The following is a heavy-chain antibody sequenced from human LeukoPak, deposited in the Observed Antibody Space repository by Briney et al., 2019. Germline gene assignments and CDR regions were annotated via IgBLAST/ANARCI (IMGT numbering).Heavy chain of an antibody. CDR1: GGTFSSYA. CDR2: IIPIFGTA. CDR3: ARDSSGKDTVIDY. Sequence: GSSVKVSCKASGGTFSSYAISWVRQAPGQGLEWMGGIIPIFGTANYAQKFQGRVTITADESTSTAYMELRSLRSNDTAVYYCARDSSGKDTVIDYWGQGTLVTVSS. V-gene: IGHV1-69*01. D-gene: IGHD2-15*01. J-gene: IGHJ4*02.